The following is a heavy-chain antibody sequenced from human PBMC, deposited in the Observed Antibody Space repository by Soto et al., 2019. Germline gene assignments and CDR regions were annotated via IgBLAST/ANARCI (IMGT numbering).Heavy chain of an antibody. V-gene: IGHV3-23*01. CDR2: ISGSGGST. J-gene: IGHJ4*02. Sequence: EVQLLESGGGLVQPGGSLRLSCAASGFTFSSYGMSWVRQAPGKGLVWVSGISGSGGSTYYADSVKGRFTISRDNPKNTLYLQMNSVRAEDTAVYYCAKEGRYSSSRGYFDYWGQGPLVTVSS. CDR1: GFTFSSYG. CDR3: AKEGRYSSSRGYFDY. D-gene: IGHD6-13*01.